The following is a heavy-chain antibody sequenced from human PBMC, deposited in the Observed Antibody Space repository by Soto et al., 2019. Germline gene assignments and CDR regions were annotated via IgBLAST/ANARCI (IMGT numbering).Heavy chain of an antibody. Sequence: EVQLVESGGGLVQPGGSLRLSFAASGFTFSSYWMHWVRQAPGKGLVWVSRINSDGSSTSYADSVKGRFTITRDNAKNTLYLQMTSLRAADTAVYYCASHLAGNRDYWCQGTLVTVSS. J-gene: IGHJ4*02. CDR1: GFTFSSYW. V-gene: IGHV3-74*01. CDR3: ASHLAGNRDY. CDR2: INSDGSST. D-gene: IGHD3-3*02.